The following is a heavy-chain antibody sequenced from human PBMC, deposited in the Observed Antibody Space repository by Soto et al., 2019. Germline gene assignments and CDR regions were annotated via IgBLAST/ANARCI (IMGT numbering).Heavy chain of an antibody. CDR1: GLTFNYAW. V-gene: IGHV3-15*01. CDR3: TTDLYKWNFYGMDV. CDR2: IKSKTDGGTT. Sequence: GGSLRLSCAASGLTFNYAWMTWVRQAPGKGLEWVGRIKSKTDGGTTYYAEPVKGRFTISRDDSKDTLFLQMNSLKTEDAAVYYCTTDLYKWNFYGMDVWGQGTTVTVSS. D-gene: IGHD1-20*01. J-gene: IGHJ6*02.